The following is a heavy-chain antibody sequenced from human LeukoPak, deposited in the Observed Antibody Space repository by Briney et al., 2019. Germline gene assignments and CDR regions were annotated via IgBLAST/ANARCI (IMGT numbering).Heavy chain of an antibody. CDR2: IYYSGST. CDR1: GGSISSGGYY. CDR3: ARGSNWNYSKRFDY. D-gene: IGHD1-7*01. Sequence: SETLSLTCTVSGGSISSGGYYWSWIRQLPGKGLEWIGYIYYSGSTYYNPSLKSRVTISVDTSKNQFSLKLSSVTAADTAVYYCARGSNWNYSKRFDYWGQGTLVTVSS. J-gene: IGHJ4*02. V-gene: IGHV4-31*03.